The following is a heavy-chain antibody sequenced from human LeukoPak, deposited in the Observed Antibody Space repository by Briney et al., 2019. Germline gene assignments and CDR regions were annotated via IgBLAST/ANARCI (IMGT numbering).Heavy chain of an antibody. J-gene: IGHJ4*02. CDR2: IYTSGST. D-gene: IGHD3-10*01. CDR3: ARAPIGYYGSGSLSN. Sequence: SETLSLTCTVSGGSISSGSYYWSWIRQPAGKGLEWIGRIYTSGSTNYNPSLKSRVTISVDTSKNQFSLKLSSVTAADTAVYYCARAPIGYYGSGSLSNWGQGTLVTVSS. CDR1: GGSISSGSYY. V-gene: IGHV4-61*02.